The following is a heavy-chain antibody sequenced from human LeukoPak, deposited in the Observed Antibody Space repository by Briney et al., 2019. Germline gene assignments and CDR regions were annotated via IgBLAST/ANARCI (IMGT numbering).Heavy chain of an antibody. CDR2: IKSKTDGGTT. CDR3: TLRAMVRGVITLDY. Sequence: GGSLRLSCAASGFTFSNAWMSWVRQAPGKGLEWVGRIKSKTDGGTTDYAAPVKGRFTISRDDSKNTLYLQMNSLKTEDTAVYYCTLRAMVRGVITLDYWGQGTLVTVSS. D-gene: IGHD3-10*01. CDR1: GFTFSNAW. V-gene: IGHV3-15*01. J-gene: IGHJ4*02.